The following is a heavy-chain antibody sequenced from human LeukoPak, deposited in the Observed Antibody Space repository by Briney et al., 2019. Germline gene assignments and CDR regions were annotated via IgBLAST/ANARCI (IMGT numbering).Heavy chain of an antibody. CDR1: GFTFSSYG. CDR2: IRYDGSNK. D-gene: IGHD2-8*01. J-gene: IGHJ6*03. CDR3: ARDPVLYSRAYYYYYMDV. V-gene: IGHV3-30*02. Sequence: GGSLRLSCAASGFTFSSYGMHWVRQAPGKGLEWVAFIRYDGSNKYYADSVKGRFTISRDNSKNTLYLQMNSLRAEDTAVYYCARDPVLYSRAYYYYYMDVWGKGTTVTVSS.